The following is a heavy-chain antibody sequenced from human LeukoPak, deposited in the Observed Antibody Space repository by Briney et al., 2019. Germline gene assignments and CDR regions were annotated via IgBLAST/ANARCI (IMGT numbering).Heavy chain of an antibody. Sequence: SETLSLTCTVSGDSISSRSYYWGWIRQPPGKGLEWIGSIYYSGSTYYNPSLKSRVTISVNTSKNQFSLKLSSVTAADTAVYYCARPHSSSPYYMDVWGKGTTVTISS. J-gene: IGHJ6*03. V-gene: IGHV4-39*07. CDR2: IYYSGST. CDR1: GDSISSRSYY. D-gene: IGHD6-13*01. CDR3: ARPHSSSPYYMDV.